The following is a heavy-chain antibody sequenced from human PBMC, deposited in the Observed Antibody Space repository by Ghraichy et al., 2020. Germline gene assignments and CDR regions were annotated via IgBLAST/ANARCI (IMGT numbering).Heavy chain of an antibody. CDR2: INHSGST. D-gene: IGHD4-23*01. Sequence: SETLSLTCAVYGGSFSGYYWSWIRQPPGKGLEWIGEINHSGSTNYNPSLKSRVTISVDTSKNQFSLKLSSVTAADTAVYYCARGVPIRGGCNSGTDYWGQGTLVTVSS. CDR1: GGSFSGYY. J-gene: IGHJ4*02. V-gene: IGHV4-34*01. CDR3: ARGVPIRGGCNSGTDY.